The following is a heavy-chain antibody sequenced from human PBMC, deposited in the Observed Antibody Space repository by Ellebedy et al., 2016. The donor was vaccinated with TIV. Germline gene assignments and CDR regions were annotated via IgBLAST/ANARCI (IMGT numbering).Heavy chain of an antibody. Sequence: SETLSLTCAVYGGSFSGYYWSWIRQHPGKGLEWIGEINHSGSTNYNPSLKSRVTISVDTSKNQFSLKLSSVTAADTAVYYCARGPGLHPYYFPTYYYYGMDVWGQGTTVTVSS. D-gene: IGHD2/OR15-2a*01. V-gene: IGHV4-34*01. CDR2: INHSGST. CDR3: ARGPGLHPYYFPTYYYYGMDV. CDR1: GGSFSGYY. J-gene: IGHJ6*02.